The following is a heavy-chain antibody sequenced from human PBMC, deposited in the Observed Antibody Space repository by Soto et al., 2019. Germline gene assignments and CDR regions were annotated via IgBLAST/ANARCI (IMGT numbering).Heavy chain of an antibody. CDR1: GGAVGYDY. Sequence: QVQLQESGPGLVKPSETLSLTCTVSGGAVGYDYWSWIRQPPGKGLEWIGNFYYGGRYYNPSLKSRVSISADASQNQLAGKLTSVSAADQAVYYCARAAEPLIYWSFDRWGRGTLVRVSS. D-gene: IGHD2-8*01. J-gene: IGHJ2*01. CDR2: FYYGGR. CDR3: ARAAEPLIYWSFDR. V-gene: IGHV4-59*02.